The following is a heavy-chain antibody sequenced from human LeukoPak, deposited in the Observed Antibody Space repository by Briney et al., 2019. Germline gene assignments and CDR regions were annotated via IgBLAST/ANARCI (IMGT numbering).Heavy chain of an antibody. CDR3: ARVGIVGTIGDY. CDR2: INQDGSEK. CDR1: GFTFSRSW. Sequence: QTGGSLRLSCAAFGFTFSRSWMSWVRQAPGKGLEWLANINQDGSEKYYVDSVKGRFTISRDNANNSLYLQMNSLRAEDTAVYYCARVGIVGTIGDYWGQGTLITVSS. V-gene: IGHV3-7*01. D-gene: IGHD1-26*01. J-gene: IGHJ4*02.